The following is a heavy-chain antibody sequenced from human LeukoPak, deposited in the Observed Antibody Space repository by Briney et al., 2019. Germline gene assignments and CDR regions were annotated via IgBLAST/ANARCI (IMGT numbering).Heavy chain of an antibody. CDR3: ARTILVIPTSYFYFYHMDV. CDR2: INHSGNA. V-gene: IGHV4-34*01. CDR1: DGSFSDYH. J-gene: IGHJ6*03. Sequence: SETLSLTCDISDGSFSDYHWTWIRQPPGKGLEWIGEINHSGNANYNPSLKSRVTISVDTSKHQFSLSLSSVTAADAAVYYCARTILVIPTSYFYFYHMDVWGEGTTVTVSS. D-gene: IGHD4-23*01.